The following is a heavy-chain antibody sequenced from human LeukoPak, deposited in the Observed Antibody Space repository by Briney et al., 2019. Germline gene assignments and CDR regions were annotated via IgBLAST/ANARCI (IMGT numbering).Heavy chain of an antibody. D-gene: IGHD5-12*01. CDR1: GDSIRRSNYY. CDR3: ARHGEGGYSGYDLDH. J-gene: IGHJ4*02. V-gene: IGHV4-39*01. CDR2: ICYSKNT. Sequence: SETLSLTCTVSGDSIRRSNYYWAWLPPSPGKDLEWIVSICYSKNTYYNPSLKSRAAISGDKSKNQFSLRLNSVTAADTALYYCARHGEGGYSGYDLDHWGQGTLVTVSS.